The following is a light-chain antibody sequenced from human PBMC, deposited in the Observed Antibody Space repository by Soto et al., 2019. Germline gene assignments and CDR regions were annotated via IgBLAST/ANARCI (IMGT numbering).Light chain of an antibody. CDR1: QSVSSY. V-gene: IGKV3-20*01. CDR2: GAS. CDR3: QQYGSSPA. J-gene: IGKJ5*01. Sequence: EILLTQSPATLALSPGERATLSCGASQSVSSYLAWYQQKPGQAPRLLIYGASSMATGIPDRLSGSGSGTDFTLPLSGMEPEDFAVYYCQQYGSSPAFGQGTRLEIK.